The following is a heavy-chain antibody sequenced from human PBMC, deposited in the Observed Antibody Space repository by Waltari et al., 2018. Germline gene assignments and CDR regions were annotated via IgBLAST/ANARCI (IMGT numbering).Heavy chain of an antibody. CDR1: GFTFSSYS. D-gene: IGHD6-13*01. CDR3: ATSSSWYNWYFDL. CDR2: ISSSSSYI. J-gene: IGHJ2*01. V-gene: IGHV3-21*01. Sequence: EVQLVESGGGLVKPGGSLRLSCAASGFTFSSYSMNWVRQAPGKGLEWVSSISSSSSYIYYADSVKGRFTIARDNAKNSLYLQMSSLRSEDTAVYYCATSSSWYNWYFDLWGRGTLVIVSS.